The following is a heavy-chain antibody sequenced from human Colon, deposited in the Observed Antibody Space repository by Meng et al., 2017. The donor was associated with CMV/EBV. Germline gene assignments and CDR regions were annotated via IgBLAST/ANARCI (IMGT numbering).Heavy chain of an antibody. J-gene: IGHJ6*02. D-gene: IGHD2/OR15-2a*01. CDR3: PIRPWAPIVGILYGLDV. Sequence: GGSLRLSCEASGFSFSSYWMGWVRQAPGKGLEWVGNIEGDGSRTLYVDAVKGRFTISRDNANNLVYLQMNNLRGENTAVYYCPIRPWAPIVGILYGLDVWGQGTTVTVSS. CDR1: GFSFSSYW. V-gene: IGHV3-7*01. CDR2: IEGDGSRT.